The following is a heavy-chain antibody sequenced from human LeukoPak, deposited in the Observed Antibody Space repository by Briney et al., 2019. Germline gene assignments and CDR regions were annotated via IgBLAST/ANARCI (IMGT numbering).Heavy chain of an antibody. D-gene: IGHD3-22*01. V-gene: IGHV3-7*01. CDR2: INQDGSEK. Sequence: GGSLRLSCAASGFTFSSYWMSWVRQAPGKELEWVANINQDGSEKYYVDSVKGRFTISRDNAKSSVYLQMNSLRADDTAVYYCARDRALYDSRRGYYYTEDDYWGQGTLVTVSS. J-gene: IGHJ4*02. CDR3: ARDRALYDSRRGYYYTEDDY. CDR1: GFTFSSYW.